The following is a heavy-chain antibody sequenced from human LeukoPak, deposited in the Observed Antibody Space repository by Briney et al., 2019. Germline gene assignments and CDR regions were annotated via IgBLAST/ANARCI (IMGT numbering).Heavy chain of an antibody. D-gene: IGHD5-24*01. CDR1: GFMFSSNW. CDR3: AKEGRSLQTY. Sequence: GGSLRLSCAAFGFMFSSNWMSWVRLAPGKGLEWVANIKEDGTETYYVDSVKGRFTISRDNAKNSLYLQMNSLRVEDTAVYYCAKEGRSLQTYWGQGTLVTVSS. CDR2: IKEDGTET. J-gene: IGHJ4*02. V-gene: IGHV3-7*03.